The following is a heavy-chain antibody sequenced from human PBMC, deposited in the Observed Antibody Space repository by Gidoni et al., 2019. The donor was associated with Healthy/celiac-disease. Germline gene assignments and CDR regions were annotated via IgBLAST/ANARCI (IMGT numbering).Heavy chain of an antibody. CDR1: GYTFTGYF. Sequence: QVHLVQSGAEVKKPGASVKVSCKVSGYTFTGYFMHWVRQAPGQGLEWMGWINPKSGGTDYAQRFQGRVTMTRDTSISTAYMELSRLRSDDTAVYYCARDQDNSYFDYWGQGTLVTVSS. V-gene: IGHV1-2*02. J-gene: IGHJ4*02. D-gene: IGHD1-1*01. CDR2: INPKSGGT. CDR3: ARDQDNSYFDY.